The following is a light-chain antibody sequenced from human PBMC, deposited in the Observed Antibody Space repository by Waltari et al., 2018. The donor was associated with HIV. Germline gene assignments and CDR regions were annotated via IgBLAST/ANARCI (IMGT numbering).Light chain of an antibody. CDR3: CSYAGSYTYV. CDR1: SSDIGYFDY. V-gene: IGLV2-11*01. Sequence: QSALTQPRSVSGSPGQSVTISCTGTSSDIGYFDYVSWYQQYPGKAPKVIIYEVNQRPSGVPYRFTGSNSGITASLTISGLQGDDEADYYCCSYAGSYTYVFGTGTKVNVL. CDR2: EVN. J-gene: IGLJ1*01.